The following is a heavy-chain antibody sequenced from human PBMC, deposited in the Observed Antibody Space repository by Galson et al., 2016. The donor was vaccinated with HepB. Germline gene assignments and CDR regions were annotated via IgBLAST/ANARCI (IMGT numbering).Heavy chain of an antibody. V-gene: IGHV3-7*03. CDR1: GFTFRSYW. D-gene: IGHD3-10*01. CDR3: ARSYGLASYYSIPVY. J-gene: IGHJ4*02. CDR2: IKQDGSEK. Sequence: SLRLSCAASGFTFRSYWMTWVRQAPGKGLEWVANIKQDGSEKYYVDSVKGRFTISRDNAKDSLYLQMNSLRAEDTAVYYCARSYGLASYYSIPVYWGPGTLVTVSS.